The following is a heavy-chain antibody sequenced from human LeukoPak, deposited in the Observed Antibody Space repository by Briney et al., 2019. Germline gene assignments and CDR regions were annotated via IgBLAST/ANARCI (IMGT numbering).Heavy chain of an antibody. CDR1: GGSISSGGYY. J-gene: IGHJ3*02. CDR2: IYYSGST. V-gene: IGHV4-31*03. CDR3: ARDIGYYYDSSGYYYRHDAFDI. D-gene: IGHD3-22*01. Sequence: PSQTLSLTCTVSGGSISSGGYYWSWIRQHPGKGLEWIGYIYYSGSTYYNPSLKSRVTISVDTSKNQFSLKLSSVTVADTAVYYCARDIGYYYDSSGYYYRHDAFDIWGQGTMVTVSS.